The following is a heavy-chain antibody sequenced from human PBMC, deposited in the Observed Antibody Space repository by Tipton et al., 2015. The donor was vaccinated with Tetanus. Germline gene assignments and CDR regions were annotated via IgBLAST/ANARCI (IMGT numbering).Heavy chain of an antibody. CDR3: ARQADNWFDP. Sequence: TLSLTCTVSGDSISSSSYYWGWIRQPPGKGLEWIGNIYYSGTTYYNSPLKSRVTISLDTSKNQFSLRMTSVTAADTAVYYCARQADNWFDPWGQGTLVAVSS. CDR1: GDSISSSSYY. J-gene: IGHJ5*02. CDR2: IYYSGTT. V-gene: IGHV4-39*01.